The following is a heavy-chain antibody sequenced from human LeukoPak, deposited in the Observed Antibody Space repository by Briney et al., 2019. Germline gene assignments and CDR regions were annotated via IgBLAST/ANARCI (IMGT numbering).Heavy chain of an antibody. V-gene: IGHV3-48*01. D-gene: IGHD6-19*01. CDR3: ARVGDSSGWQYYLDY. CDR1: GFTFSSYS. Sequence: PGGSLRLSCAASGFTFSSYSMNWVRQAPGKGLEWVSYISSSSSTIYYADSVKGRFTISRDNAKNSLYLHMNSLRAEDTAVYYCARVGDSSGWQYYLDYWGQGTLVTVSS. J-gene: IGHJ4*02. CDR2: ISSSSSTI.